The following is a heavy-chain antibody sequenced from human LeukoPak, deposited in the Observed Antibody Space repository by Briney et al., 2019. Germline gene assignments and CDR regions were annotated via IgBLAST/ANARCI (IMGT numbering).Heavy chain of an antibody. CDR2: ISSSGSTI. D-gene: IGHD6-19*01. CDR3: ARVGYSSGLGGYFDY. V-gene: IGHV3-48*03. J-gene: IGHJ4*02. Sequence: GGSLRLSCAASGFTFSSYEMNWVRQAPGKGPEWVSYISSSGSTIYYADSVKGRLTISRDNSKNTLYLQMNSLRAEDTAVYYCARVGYSSGLGGYFDYWGQGTLVTVSS. CDR1: GFTFSSYE.